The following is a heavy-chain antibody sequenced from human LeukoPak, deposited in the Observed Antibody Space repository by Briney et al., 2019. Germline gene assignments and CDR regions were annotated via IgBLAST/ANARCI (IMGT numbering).Heavy chain of an antibody. D-gene: IGHD3-10*01. V-gene: IGHV3-30-3*01. CDR3: ARDLWSQKGSGNLGY. J-gene: IGHJ4*02. CDR2: ISYDGSNK. Sequence: PGGSLRLSCAASGFTFSNYAIHWVRQAPGKGLEWVAVISYDGSNKYYAGSVKGRFTISRDNSKNTLYLQMDSLRAEDTAVYYCARDLWSQKGSGNLGYWGQGTLVTVSS. CDR1: GFTFSNYA.